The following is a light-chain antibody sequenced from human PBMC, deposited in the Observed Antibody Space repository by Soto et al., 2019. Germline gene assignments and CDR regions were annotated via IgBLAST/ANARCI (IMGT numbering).Light chain of an antibody. Sequence: QSALTQPASVSGSPGQSITISCTGTGSDVGGYNYVSWYQQYPGKAPKLMIYEVSSRPSGVSNRFSGSKSGNTASLTISELQAEDEADYYCSSYTSSSTVIFAGGTKLTVL. CDR1: GSDVGGYNY. CDR2: EVS. CDR3: SSYTSSSTVI. V-gene: IGLV2-14*01. J-gene: IGLJ2*01.